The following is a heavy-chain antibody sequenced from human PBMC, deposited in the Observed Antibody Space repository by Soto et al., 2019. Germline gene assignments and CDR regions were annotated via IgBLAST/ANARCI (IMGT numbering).Heavy chain of an antibody. V-gene: IGHV3-48*02. CDR2: ISSSSSTI. CDR3: ARDGGYCTNGVCPGY. CDR1: GFTFSSYS. J-gene: IGHJ4*02. D-gene: IGHD2-8*01. Sequence: PGGSLRLSCAASGFTFSSYSMNWVRQAPGKGLEWVSYISSSSSTIYYADSVKGRFTISRDNAKNSLYLQMNSLRDEDTAVYYCARDGGYCTNGVCPGYWGQGTLVTVSS.